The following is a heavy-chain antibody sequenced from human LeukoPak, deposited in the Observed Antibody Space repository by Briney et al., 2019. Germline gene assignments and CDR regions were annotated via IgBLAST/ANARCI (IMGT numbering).Heavy chain of an antibody. CDR2: IYPGDSDT. CDR3: ARHESSGWFLDV. CDR1: GYTFTNYW. Sequence: GESLKISCEGSGYTFTNYWIGWVRQMPGKGLEWMGIIYPGDSDTRYSPSFQGQITISADTSINTAYLQWSSLKASDTAMYYCARHESSGWFLDVWGKGTTVTISS. V-gene: IGHV5-51*01. D-gene: IGHD6-19*01. J-gene: IGHJ6*04.